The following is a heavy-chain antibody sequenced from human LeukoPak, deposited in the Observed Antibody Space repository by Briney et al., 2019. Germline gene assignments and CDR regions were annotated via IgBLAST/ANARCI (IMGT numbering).Heavy chain of an antibody. V-gene: IGHV3-66*01. CDR1: GFTVSSNY. CDR2: IYSGGST. D-gene: IGHD2-21*01. J-gene: IGHJ4*02. Sequence: GGSLRLSCAASGFTVSSNYMSWVRQAPGKGLEWVSVIYSGGSTYYADSVKGRFTISRDNSKNTLHLQMNSLRAEDTAVYYCARDGCGGDCYDYWGQGTLVTVSS. CDR3: ARDGCGGDCYDY.